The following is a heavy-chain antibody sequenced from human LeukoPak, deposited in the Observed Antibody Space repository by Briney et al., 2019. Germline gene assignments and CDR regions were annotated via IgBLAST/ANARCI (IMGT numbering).Heavy chain of an antibody. CDR1: GGSISSGGYS. Sequence: PSETLSLTCAVSGGSISSGGYSWSWIRQPPGKGLEWIGYIYHSGSTYYNPSLKSRVTISVDRSKNQFSLKLSSVTAADTAVYYCARESSGSYWDYYYGMDVWGQGTTVTVS. V-gene: IGHV4-30-2*01. CDR2: IYHSGST. J-gene: IGHJ6*02. D-gene: IGHD3-10*01. CDR3: ARESSGSYWDYYYGMDV.